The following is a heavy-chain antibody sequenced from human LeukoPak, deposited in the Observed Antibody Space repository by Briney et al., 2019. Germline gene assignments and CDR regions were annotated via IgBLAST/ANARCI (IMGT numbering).Heavy chain of an antibody. D-gene: IGHD3-10*01. J-gene: IGHJ4*02. V-gene: IGHV3-33*01. CDR1: GFNFGRFG. Sequence: PGTSLRLSCTASGFNFGRFGMHWVRQAPGQGPEWVAVLWFDGSKEFYAESVKGRFNISRDNSKYTLYLHMSNLRAGDTAMYYWVGGGENFFDYWGQGTLVTVSS. CDR3: VGGGENFFDY. CDR2: LWFDGSKE.